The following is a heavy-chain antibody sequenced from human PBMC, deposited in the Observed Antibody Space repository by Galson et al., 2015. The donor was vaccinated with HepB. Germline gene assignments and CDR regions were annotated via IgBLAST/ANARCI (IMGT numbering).Heavy chain of an antibody. V-gene: IGHV3-21*01. J-gene: IGHJ6*03. CDR3: ASFTRTHYDFWSGYSSLILPDYHYYMDV. Sequence: SLRLSCAASGFTFSSYSMNWVRQAPGKGLEWVSSISSSSSYIYYADSVKGRFTISRDNAKNSLYLQMNSLRAEDTAVYYCASFTRTHYDFWSGYSSLILPDYHYYMDVWGKGTTVTVSS. D-gene: IGHD3-3*01. CDR1: GFTFSSYS. CDR2: ISSSSSYI.